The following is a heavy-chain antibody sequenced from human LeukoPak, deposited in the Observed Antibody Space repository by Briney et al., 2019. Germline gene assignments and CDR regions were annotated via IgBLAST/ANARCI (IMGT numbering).Heavy chain of an antibody. D-gene: IGHD2-15*01. Sequence: ASVKVSCKASGYTFTGYGISWVRQAPGQGLEWMGWISTYNGDTNYAQNLQGRLTMTTDTSTSTVYMELSSLNPDDTAVYYCARDWYCSGGSCIDLFDYWGQGILVTVSS. V-gene: IGHV1-18*01. CDR2: ISTYNGDT. J-gene: IGHJ4*02. CDR3: ARDWYCSGGSCIDLFDY. CDR1: GYTFTGYG.